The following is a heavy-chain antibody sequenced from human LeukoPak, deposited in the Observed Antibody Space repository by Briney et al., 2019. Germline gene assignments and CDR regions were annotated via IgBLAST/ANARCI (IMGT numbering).Heavy chain of an antibody. CDR2: ISSYNGIT. CDR3: ARGSGSSYNGLDY. D-gene: IGHD3-10*01. J-gene: IGHJ4*02. V-gene: IGHV1-18*04. Sequence: ASVKVSCKASGYTFTDYSDYYIHWVRQAPGQGLEWMGWISSYNGITNYAHKVQGRVTMTTDTSTTTAYMELRSLRSDDTAVYYCARGSGSSYNGLDYWGQGTLVTVSS. CDR1: GYTFTDYSDYY.